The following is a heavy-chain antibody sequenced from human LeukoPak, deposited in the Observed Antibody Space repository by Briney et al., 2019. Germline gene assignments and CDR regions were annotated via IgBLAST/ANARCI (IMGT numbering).Heavy chain of an antibody. CDR1: GGTFSSYA. J-gene: IGHJ4*02. D-gene: IGHD3-16*01. Sequence: SVKVSCKASGGTFSSYAISWVRQAPGQGLEWMGGIIPIFGTANYAQKFQGRVTITADESTSTAYMELRSLRSDDTAVYYCARDNPRGSYYVDYWGQGTLVTVSS. CDR2: IIPIFGTA. V-gene: IGHV1-69*01. CDR3: ARDNPRGSYYVDY.